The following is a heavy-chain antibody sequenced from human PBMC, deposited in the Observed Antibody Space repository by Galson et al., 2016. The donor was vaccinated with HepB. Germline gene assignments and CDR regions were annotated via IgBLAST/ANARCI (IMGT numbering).Heavy chain of an antibody. Sequence: SLRLSCAASGFTFNDYYMTWIRQPPGKGLEWVSYVSSSGSTTYYADSVKGRFTISRDNAKNSLYLQMNSLRVEDTAVYFCARPTEGYYYDSSGFVGGYGMDVWGQGTTVTVSS. CDR2: VSSSGSTT. J-gene: IGHJ6*02. CDR3: ARPTEGYYYDSSGFVGGYGMDV. V-gene: IGHV3-11*01. CDR1: GFTFNDYY. D-gene: IGHD3-22*01.